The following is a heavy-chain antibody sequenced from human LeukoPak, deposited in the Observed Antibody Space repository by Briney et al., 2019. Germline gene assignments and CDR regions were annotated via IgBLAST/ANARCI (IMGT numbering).Heavy chain of an antibody. CDR2: IRFDGSNK. Sequence: PGGSLRLSCAASGFTFSSYGMHWGRQAPGKGLEWVAFIRFDGSNKYYADSVKGRFTISRDNSKNTLYLQMNNLRAEDTAVYYCAKATGYLLWGQGTLVTVSS. J-gene: IGHJ4*02. V-gene: IGHV3-30*02. CDR1: GFTFSSYG. CDR3: AKATGYLL. D-gene: IGHD1-14*01.